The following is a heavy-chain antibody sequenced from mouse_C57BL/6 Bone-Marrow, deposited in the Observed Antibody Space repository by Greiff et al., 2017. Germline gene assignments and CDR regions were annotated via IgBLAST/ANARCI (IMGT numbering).Heavy chain of an antibody. CDR2: IYPTSGRT. Sequence: VKLQQPGAELVKPGASVKMSCKASGYTFTSYWITWVKQRPGQGLEWIGDIYPTSGRTNYNEKFKSKAILTVDTSSNTAYMQLSSLTSEDSAVFYCARSGPRGRSFDYWGQGHTRTVSA. CDR1: GYTFTSYW. D-gene: IGHD3-1*01. V-gene: IGHV1-55*01. CDR3: ARSGPRGRSFDY. J-gene: IGHJ2*01.